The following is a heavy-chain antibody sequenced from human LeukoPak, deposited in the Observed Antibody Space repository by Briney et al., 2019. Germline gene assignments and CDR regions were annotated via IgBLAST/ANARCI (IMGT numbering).Heavy chain of an antibody. J-gene: IGHJ4*02. CDR3: ARGPSGYHNT. CDR2: ISTSSSYI. V-gene: IGHV3-21*01. D-gene: IGHD5-12*01. CDR1: GFTFSSYS. Sequence: GGSLRLSCAASGFTFSSYSMNWVRQAPGKGLEWVSSISTSSSYINYADSVKGRFTISRDNAKNSLYLQMNSLRAEDTAVYYCARGPSGYHNTGGQGTLVTVSS.